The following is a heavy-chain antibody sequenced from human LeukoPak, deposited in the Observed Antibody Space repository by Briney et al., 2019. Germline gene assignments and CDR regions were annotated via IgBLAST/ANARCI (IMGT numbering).Heavy chain of an antibody. D-gene: IGHD6-25*01. J-gene: IGHJ5*02. Sequence: ASETLSLTCTVSGGSISSYYWSWIRQPPGKGPEWIGYIYYSGNTNYNPSLKSRVTISVDTSKNQFSLKLSSVTAADTAVYYCAREGTATLNWFDPWGQGTLVTVFS. CDR1: GGSISSYY. CDR2: IYYSGNT. V-gene: IGHV4-59*12. CDR3: AREGTATLNWFDP.